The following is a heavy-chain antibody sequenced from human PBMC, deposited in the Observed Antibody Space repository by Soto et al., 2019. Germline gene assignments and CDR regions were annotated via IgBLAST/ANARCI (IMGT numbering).Heavy chain of an antibody. CDR3: ARGENTPSSCHDAMDI. V-gene: IGHV1-69*13. CDR1: GGTFSSYA. J-gene: IGHJ6*02. Sequence: GASVKVSCKASGGTFSSYAISWVRQAPGQGLEWMGGIIPIFGTANYAQKFQGRVTITADESTSTAYMELSSLRSEDTAVYYCARGENTPSSCHDAMDILDRGTTVTVSS. CDR2: IIPIFGTA.